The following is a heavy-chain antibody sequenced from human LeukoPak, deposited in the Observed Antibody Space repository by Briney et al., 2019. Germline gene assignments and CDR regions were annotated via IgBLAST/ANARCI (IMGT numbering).Heavy chain of an antibody. D-gene: IGHD3-10*01. Sequence: PGGSLRLSCAVSGFGVHTFAMSWVRQAPGKGLEWLASITRYDGRLYYADSVRGRFTISRDNSKNTLYLQMNSLRAEDTAVYYCARDRITMVRGVIFDAFDIWGQGTMVTVSS. CDR3: ARDRITMVRGVIFDAFDI. CDR1: GFGVHTFA. CDR2: ITRYDGRL. V-gene: IGHV3-23*01. J-gene: IGHJ3*02.